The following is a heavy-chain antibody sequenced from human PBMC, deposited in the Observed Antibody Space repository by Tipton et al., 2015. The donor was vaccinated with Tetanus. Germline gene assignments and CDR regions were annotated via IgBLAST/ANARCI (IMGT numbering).Heavy chain of an antibody. D-gene: IGHD6-19*01. CDR3: ASLPKHWLAPRGAP. J-gene: IGHJ5*02. CDR1: GVSISSYY. CDR2: IFYAGST. Sequence: TLSLTCTVSGVSISSYYWSWIRQSPGKGLEWIGYIFYAGSTNSNPSLKSRVTISVDKAKNQFSLNLTSVTAADTAIYYCASLPKHWLAPRGAPWGQGTLVTVSS. V-gene: IGHV4-59*12.